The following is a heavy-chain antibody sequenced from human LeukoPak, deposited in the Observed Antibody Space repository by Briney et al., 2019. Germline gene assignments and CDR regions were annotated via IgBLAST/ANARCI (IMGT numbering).Heavy chain of an antibody. CDR1: GYTFTSYD. Sequence: ASVKVSCKASGYTFTSYDINWVRQATGQGLEWMGWMNPNSGNTGYAQKFQGRVTMTRNTSISTAYMELNSLRAEDTAVYYCAKGNYYGSGDLNYYYYYYMDVWGKGTTVTVSS. V-gene: IGHV1-8*01. CDR2: MNPNSGNT. D-gene: IGHD3-10*01. J-gene: IGHJ6*03. CDR3: AKGNYYGSGDLNYYYYYYMDV.